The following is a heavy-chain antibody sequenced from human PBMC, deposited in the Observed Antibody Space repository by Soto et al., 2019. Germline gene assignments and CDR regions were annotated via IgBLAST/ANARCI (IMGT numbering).Heavy chain of an antibody. CDR3: AGGEDYGNSAYDY. D-gene: IGHD4-17*01. V-gene: IGHV4-59*01. CDR1: GGSISSYY. J-gene: IGHJ4*02. Sequence: SETLSLTCTVSGGSISSYYWSWIRQPPGKGLEWIGYIYYSGSTNYNPSLKSRVTISVDTSKNQFSLKLSSVTAADTAVSYCAGGEDYGNSAYDYGAQGPRVTVS. CDR2: IYYSGST.